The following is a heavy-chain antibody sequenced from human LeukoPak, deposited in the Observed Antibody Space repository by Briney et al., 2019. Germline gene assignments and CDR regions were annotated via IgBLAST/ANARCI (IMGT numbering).Heavy chain of an antibody. CDR1: GFTFSSYA. D-gene: IGHD6-13*01. V-gene: IGHV3-23*01. CDR2: FSGSGDSGGST. Sequence: GGSLRLSCAASGFTFSSYAMHWVRQAPGKGLEWVSTFSGSGDSGGSTYYADPVKGRFTISRDNSKNTLYLQMNSLRAEDTAVYYCARTAAAGLYYFDYWGQGTLVTVSS. J-gene: IGHJ4*02. CDR3: ARTAAAGLYYFDY.